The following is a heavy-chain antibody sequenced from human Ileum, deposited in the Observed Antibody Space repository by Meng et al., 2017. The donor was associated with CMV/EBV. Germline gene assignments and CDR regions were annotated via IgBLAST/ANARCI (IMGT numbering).Heavy chain of an antibody. Sequence: ASVKVSRKASGYTFISYDVNWVRQAPGQGLEWMGWMNPNSGNTGSAQKFQGRVTMTRNTSIGTAYMELSSLRSDDTAVYYCARALKCNSTTCYTKYYYGMDVWGQGTTVTVSS. CDR3: ARALKCNSTTCYTKYYYGMDV. V-gene: IGHV1-8*01. D-gene: IGHD2-2*02. CDR2: MNPNSGNT. J-gene: IGHJ6*02. CDR1: GYTFISYD.